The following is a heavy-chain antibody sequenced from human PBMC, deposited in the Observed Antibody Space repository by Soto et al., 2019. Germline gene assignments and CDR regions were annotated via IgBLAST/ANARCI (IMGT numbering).Heavy chain of an antibody. V-gene: IGHV3-74*01. D-gene: IGHD2-21*01. CDR2: INSDGSST. Sequence: GGSLSLSCAASGFTFSSYWMHWVRQAPGKGLVWVSRINSDGSSTSYADSVKGRFTISRDNAKNTLYLQMNSLRAEDTAVYYCARGLGIGSNWFDPWGQGTLVTVSS. CDR3: ARGLGIGSNWFDP. CDR1: GFTFSSYW. J-gene: IGHJ5*02.